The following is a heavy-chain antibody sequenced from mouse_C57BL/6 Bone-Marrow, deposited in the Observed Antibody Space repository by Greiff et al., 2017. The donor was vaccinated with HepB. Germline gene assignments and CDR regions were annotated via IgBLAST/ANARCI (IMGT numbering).Heavy chain of an antibody. CDR2: IDPANGNT. Sequence: VQLQQSVAELVRPGASVKLSCTASGFNIKNTYMHWVKQRPEQGLEWIGRIDPANGNTKYAPKFQGKATITADTSSNTANLQLSSLTSEYTAIYYYSYPMGYYYGSSYYFDYWGQGTTLTVSS. V-gene: IGHV14-3*01. CDR1: GFNIKNTY. D-gene: IGHD1-1*01. J-gene: IGHJ2*01. CDR3: SYPMGYYYGSSYYFDY.